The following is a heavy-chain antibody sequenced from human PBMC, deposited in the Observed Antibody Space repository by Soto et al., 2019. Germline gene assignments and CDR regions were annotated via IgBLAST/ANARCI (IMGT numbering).Heavy chain of an antibody. J-gene: IGHJ5*02. CDR1: GFTVSSNY. V-gene: IGHV3-66*01. D-gene: IGHD2-2*02. Sequence: EVQLVESGGGLVQPGGSLRLSCAASGFTVSSNYMSWVRQAPGKGLEWVSVIYSGGSTYYADSVKGRLTISRDNSKNTLYLQMNSLRAEDTAVYYCARGGSEIVVVPAAIYWFDPWGQGTLVTVSS. CDR2: IYSGGST. CDR3: ARGGSEIVVVPAAIYWFDP.